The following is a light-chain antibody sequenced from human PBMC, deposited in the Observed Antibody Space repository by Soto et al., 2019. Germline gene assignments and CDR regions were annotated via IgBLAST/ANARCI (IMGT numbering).Light chain of an antibody. CDR1: QSVSSN. Sequence: EIVMTQSPGTLSLSPGERATLSCRASQSVSSNLAWYQQIPGQAPRLLIYCASTRATGIPARFSGSGSGTEFTLAINSLQSEDFAVYYCQQYYDLPQTFGLGTKVEIK. CDR2: CAS. J-gene: IGKJ1*01. CDR3: QQYYDLPQT. V-gene: IGKV3-15*01.